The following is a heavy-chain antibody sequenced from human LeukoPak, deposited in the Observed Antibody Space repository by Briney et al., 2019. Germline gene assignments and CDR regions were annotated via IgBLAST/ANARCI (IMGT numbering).Heavy chain of an antibody. CDR2: ISSGSSTI. CDR3: AGEGSGWLPNF. D-gene: IGHD6-19*01. J-gene: IGHJ4*02. Sequence: PGGSLRLSCAASGFTFSTYGMNWVRQAPGKGLEWVSYISSGSSTIYYAGSVKGRFTISRDNAKNSLYLQMNSLRAEDTAIYYCAGEGSGWLPNFWGQGTLVTVSS. CDR1: GFTFSTYG. V-gene: IGHV3-48*04.